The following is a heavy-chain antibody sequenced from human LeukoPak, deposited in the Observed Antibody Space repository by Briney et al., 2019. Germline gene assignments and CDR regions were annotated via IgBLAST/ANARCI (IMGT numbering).Heavy chain of an antibody. D-gene: IGHD3-10*02. CDR1: GGSISSSSYY. J-gene: IGHJ4*02. V-gene: IGHV4-39*01. CDR3: ARTANYYVAKTPFDY. CDR2: IYYSGST. Sequence: SETLSLTCTVSGGSISSSSYYWGWIRQPPGKGLEWIGSIYYSGSTYYNPSLKSRVTISVDTSKNQFSLKLSSVTAADTAVYYCARTANYYVAKTPFDYWGQGTLVTVSS.